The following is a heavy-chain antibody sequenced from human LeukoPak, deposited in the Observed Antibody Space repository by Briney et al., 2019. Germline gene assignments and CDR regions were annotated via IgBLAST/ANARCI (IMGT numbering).Heavy chain of an antibody. CDR2: IWYDGSNK. Sequence: GRSLRLSCAASGFTFSSYGMHWVRQAPGKGLEWVAVIWYDGSNKYYADSVKGRFTISRDNSKNTLYLQMNSLRAEDTAVYYCARGSDYYDSSGYGYYYYGMDVWGQGTTVTVSS. CDR1: GFTFSSYG. V-gene: IGHV3-33*01. D-gene: IGHD3-22*01. J-gene: IGHJ6*02. CDR3: ARGSDYYDSSGYGYYYYGMDV.